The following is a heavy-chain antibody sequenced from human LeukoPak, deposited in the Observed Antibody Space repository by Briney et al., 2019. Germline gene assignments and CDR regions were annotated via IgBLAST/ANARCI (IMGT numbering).Heavy chain of an antibody. V-gene: IGHV4-59*01. J-gene: IGHJ4*02. Sequence: SSETLSLTCTVSGGSISSYYWSWIRQPPGKGLEWIGYIYYSGSTNYNPSLESRVTVSVDTSKSQFSLKLSSVTAADTAVYYCARDAFGGYAPYFDYWGQGTLVTVSS. CDR3: ARDAFGGYAPYFDY. CDR1: GGSISSYY. D-gene: IGHD5-12*01. CDR2: IYYSGST.